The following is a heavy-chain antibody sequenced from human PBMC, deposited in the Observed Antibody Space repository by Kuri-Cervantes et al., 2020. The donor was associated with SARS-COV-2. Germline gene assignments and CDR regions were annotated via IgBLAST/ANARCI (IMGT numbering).Heavy chain of an antibody. D-gene: IGHD3-22*01. Sequence: GGSLRLSCAASGFTFSGHWIHWVRQAPGKGLVWVSRINTDGSYTNNADSGKGRFTLSRDNAKNMLFLQMNSLRAEDTAVYYCARGGVLSLYDSSGSDSAYYYGMDVWGQGTTVTVSS. V-gene: IGHV3-74*01. CDR3: ARGGVLSLYDSSGSDSAYYYGMDV. CDR1: GFTFSGHW. J-gene: IGHJ6*02. CDR2: INTDGSYT.